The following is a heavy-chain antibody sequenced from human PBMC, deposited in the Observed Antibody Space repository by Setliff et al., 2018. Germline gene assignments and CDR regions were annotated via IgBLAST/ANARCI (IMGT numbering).Heavy chain of an antibody. V-gene: IGHV1-2*02. D-gene: IGHD6-19*01. J-gene: IGHJ4*02. CDR3: ASRGERSGWYGFAY. CDR2: FDPNSGGT. Sequence: ASVKVSCKASGYTFTAYYVHWVRQAPGQGLEWMGWFDPNSGGTNYAQKFQGRVTMTRDSSINTAYMKLSRLRSDDTAVYYCASRGERSGWYGFAYWGREPWSPYP. CDR1: GYTFTAYY.